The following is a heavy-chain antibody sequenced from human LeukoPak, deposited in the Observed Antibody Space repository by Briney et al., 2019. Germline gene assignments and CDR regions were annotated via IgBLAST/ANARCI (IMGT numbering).Heavy chain of an antibody. D-gene: IGHD3-3*01. CDR3: ARAGFVGVAFDY. Sequence: GGSLRLSCTASGFTFSRHWISWVRQAPGKGLEWVANIKQDGSEKYYVDSVKGRFTISRDNAKNSLYLQMNSLRAEDTAVYYCARAGFVGVAFDYWGQGTLVTVSS. J-gene: IGHJ4*02. V-gene: IGHV3-7*03. CDR2: IKQDGSEK. CDR1: GFTFSRHW.